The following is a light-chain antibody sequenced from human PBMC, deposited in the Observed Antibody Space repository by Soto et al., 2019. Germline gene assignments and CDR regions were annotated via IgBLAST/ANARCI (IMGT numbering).Light chain of an antibody. CDR2: DSS. V-gene: IGKV1-5*03. Sequence: DIQMTQSPSTLSASVRDRVTITCRASQGISSWLGWFQQRPGRAPKFFIYDSSSLKSWVPSIFSGSGSGTEFTLTINSLQPDDFATYDCQQYNSYLRTFGQGTKVDIK. CDR1: QGISSW. CDR3: QQYNSYLRT. J-gene: IGKJ1*01.